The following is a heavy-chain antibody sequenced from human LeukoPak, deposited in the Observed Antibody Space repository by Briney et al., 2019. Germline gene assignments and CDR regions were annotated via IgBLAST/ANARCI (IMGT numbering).Heavy chain of an antibody. CDR3: ARNHDPSYSSSLPYYFDH. J-gene: IGHJ4*02. CDR2: IKQDGSEK. CDR1: GFTFSSYW. Sequence: GGSLRLSCAVSGFTFSSYWMSWVRQAPGKGLEWVANIKQDGSEKYYVDSVKGRFTISRDNAKNSLYLQMNSLRVEDTAVYYCARNHDPSYSSSLPYYFDHWGQGTLVTVSS. D-gene: IGHD6-13*01. V-gene: IGHV3-7*04.